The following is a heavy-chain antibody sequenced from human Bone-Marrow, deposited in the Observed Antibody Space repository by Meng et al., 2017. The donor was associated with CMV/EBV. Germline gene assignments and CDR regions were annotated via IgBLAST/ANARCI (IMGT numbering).Heavy chain of an antibody. V-gene: IGHV3-13*01. J-gene: IGHJ6*02. CDR3: ARESPSVSYYYGMDV. CDR1: GFTFSSYD. D-gene: IGHD5/OR15-5a*01. Sequence: GESLKISCAASGFTFSSYDMHWVRQATGKGLEWVSAIGTAGDTYYPGSVKGRFTISRDNAKNSVFLQMSSLRAEDTAVYYCARESPSVSYYYGMDVWGQGTTDTVSS. CDR2: IGTAGDT.